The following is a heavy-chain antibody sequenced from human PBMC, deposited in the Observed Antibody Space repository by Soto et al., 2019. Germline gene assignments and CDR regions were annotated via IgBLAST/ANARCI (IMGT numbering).Heavy chain of an antibody. CDR2: INHSGST. D-gene: IGHD1-7*01. CDR1: GGSFSGYY. J-gene: IGHJ4*02. V-gene: IGHV4-34*01. Sequence: SETLSLTCAVYGGSFSGYYWSWIRQPPGKGLEWIGEINHSGSTNYNPSLKSRVTISVDTSKNQFSLKLSSVTAADTAVYYCAREPGDWNWDYWGQGTLVTVSS. CDR3: AREPGDWNWDY.